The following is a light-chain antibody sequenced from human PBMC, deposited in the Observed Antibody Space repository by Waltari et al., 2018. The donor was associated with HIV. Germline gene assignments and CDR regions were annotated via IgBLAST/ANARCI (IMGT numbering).Light chain of an antibody. CDR2: DVD. V-gene: IGLV2-14*03. CDR1: DRDFGLDHF. J-gene: IGLJ3*02. Sequence: SAVTQPASVSGLPGQSITISCTGDDRDFGLDHFFSWYQQHPDKLPRLIVYDVDSRASGISARFSGSKSGHTASLNISGLRAEDEAHYYCASFTGDNTLLFGGGTKVTVL. CDR3: ASFTGDNTLL.